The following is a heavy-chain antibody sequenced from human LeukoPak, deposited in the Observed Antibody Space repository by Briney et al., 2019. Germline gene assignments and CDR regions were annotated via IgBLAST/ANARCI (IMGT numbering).Heavy chain of an antibody. CDR3: ARTRTVTTELMRAFEI. Sequence: ASVKVSCKASGYTFTYYYIHWVRQAPGQGLEWMGQINPNTGGTDYAQRFQGRVTMTRDTSISTAYMELCSLRSDDTAIYYCARTRTVTTELMRAFEIWGQGTMVTVSS. CDR1: GYTFTYYY. J-gene: IGHJ3*02. CDR2: INPNTGGT. D-gene: IGHD4-17*01. V-gene: IGHV1-2*06.